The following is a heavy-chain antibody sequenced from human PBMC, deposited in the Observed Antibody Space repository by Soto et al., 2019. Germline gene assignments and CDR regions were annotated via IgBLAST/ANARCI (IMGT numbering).Heavy chain of an antibody. CDR1: GFSLSTSGVG. CDR2: IYWDDDK. J-gene: IGHJ1*01. D-gene: IGHD3-22*01. Sequence: QITLKESGPTLVKPTQTLTLTCTFSGFSLSTSGVGVGWIRQPPGKALEWLALIYWDDDKRYSPSLKIRLTITSDTSQSPVVFTMTNMDPVDTATYYCALLTYYYDSSGYYSSAEYFQHWGQGTLVTVSS. V-gene: IGHV2-5*02. CDR3: ALLTYYYDSSGYYSSAEYFQH.